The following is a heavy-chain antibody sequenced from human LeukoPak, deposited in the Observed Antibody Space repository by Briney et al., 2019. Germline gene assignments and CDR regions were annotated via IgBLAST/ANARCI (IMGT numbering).Heavy chain of an antibody. CDR1: GFTFSSYA. CDR2: ISYDGSNK. V-gene: IGHV3-30-3*01. J-gene: IGHJ4*02. Sequence: GGSLRLSCAASGFTFSSYAMHWVRQVPGKGLEWVAVISYDGSNKYYADSVKGRFTISRDNSKNTLYLQMNSLRAEDTAVYYCARGLLIRSSGYYYFDYWGQGTLVTVSS. D-gene: IGHD3-22*01. CDR3: ARGLLIRSSGYYYFDY.